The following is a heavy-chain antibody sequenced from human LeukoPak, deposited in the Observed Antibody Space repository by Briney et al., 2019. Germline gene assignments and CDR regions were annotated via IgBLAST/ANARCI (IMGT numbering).Heavy chain of an antibody. D-gene: IGHD3-22*01. CDR1: GGSISSGGYS. Sequence: PSQTLSLTCAVSGGSISSGGYSWSWIRQPPGKGLEWIGYIYHSGSTYYNPSLKSRVTISVDRSKNQFSLKLSSVTAADTAVYYCASRHDYYDSSGYVDWGQGTLVTVSS. J-gene: IGHJ4*02. V-gene: IGHV4-30-2*01. CDR2: IYHSGST. CDR3: ASRHDYYDSSGYVD.